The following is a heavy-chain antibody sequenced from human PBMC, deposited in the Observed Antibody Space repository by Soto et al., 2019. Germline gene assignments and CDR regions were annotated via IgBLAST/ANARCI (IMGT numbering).Heavy chain of an antibody. D-gene: IGHD3-3*01. CDR2: IYYSGST. V-gene: IGHV4-31*03. CDR1: GGSISSGDYY. CDR3: ARWWSGSRQGFDP. J-gene: IGHJ5*02. Sequence: QVQLQESGPGLVKPSQTLSLTCTVSGGSISSGDYYWSWIRQHPGKGLEWIGYIYYSGSTYYNPSRKSRVTXSXDXSKNQFSLKLSSVTAADTAVYYCARWWSGSRQGFDPWGQGTLVTVSS.